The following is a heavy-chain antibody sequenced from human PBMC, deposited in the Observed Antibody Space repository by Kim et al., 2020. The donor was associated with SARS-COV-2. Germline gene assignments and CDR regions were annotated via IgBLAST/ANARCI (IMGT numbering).Heavy chain of an antibody. D-gene: IGHD5-12*01. CDR3: ARDRDGSGYDYNPDY. Sequence: DSVKGRFTISRDNAKNSLYLQMNSLRAEDTALYYCARDRDGSGYDYNPDYWGQGTLVTVSS. V-gene: IGHV3-9*01. J-gene: IGHJ4*02.